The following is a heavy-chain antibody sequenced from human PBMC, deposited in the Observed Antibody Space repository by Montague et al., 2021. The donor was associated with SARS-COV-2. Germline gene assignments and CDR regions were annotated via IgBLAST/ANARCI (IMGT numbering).Heavy chain of an antibody. V-gene: IGHV6-1*01. J-gene: IGHJ4*02. Sequence: CAISGDSVPSNLATGTWIRQSPPKGLEGLGRTYYRSKWYNDYAESVKSRITIDPDTSKHQFSLHLNSVTPEDTAVYYCARIPVGSKYYFDFWGQGTLVTVSS. D-gene: IGHD2-2*01. CDR2: TYYRSKWYN. CDR1: GDSVPSNLAT. CDR3: ARIPVGSKYYFDF.